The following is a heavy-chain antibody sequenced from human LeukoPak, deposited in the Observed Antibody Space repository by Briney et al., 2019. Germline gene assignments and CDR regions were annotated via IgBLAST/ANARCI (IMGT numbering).Heavy chain of an antibody. CDR1: GFTFDDYA. D-gene: IGHD5-24*01. Sequence: GRSLRLSCAASGFTFDDYAMGWVRHAPGKGLEWVSGISWNSGSIGYADSVKGRFTISRDNAKNSLYLQMNSLRAEDTALYYCAKDTEEMATIGYFDYWGQGTLVTVSS. V-gene: IGHV3-9*01. CDR3: AKDTEEMATIGYFDY. J-gene: IGHJ4*02. CDR2: ISWNSGSI.